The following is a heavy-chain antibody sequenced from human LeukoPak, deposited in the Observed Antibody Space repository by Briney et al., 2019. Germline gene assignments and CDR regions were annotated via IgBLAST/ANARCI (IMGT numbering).Heavy chain of an antibody. J-gene: IGHJ4*02. D-gene: IGHD3-10*01. Sequence: PGGSLRLSCAASGFTFLSYGMHWVRQAPGKGLEWVAFIRYDGSNKYYADFVKGRFTISRDNSKNTLYLQMNSLRAEDTAVYYCAKETSITMVRGVIITTAPFDYWGQGTLVTVSS. CDR2: IRYDGSNK. V-gene: IGHV3-30*02. CDR1: GFTFLSYG. CDR3: AKETSITMVRGVIITTAPFDY.